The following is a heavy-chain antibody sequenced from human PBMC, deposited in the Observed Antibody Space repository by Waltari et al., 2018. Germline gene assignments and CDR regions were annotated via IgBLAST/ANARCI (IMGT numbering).Heavy chain of an antibody. Sequence: QVRLVQAGAEVKKPGASVKLSCKAFGYPFTGYHMPWVRQAPGQGLEWMGLINPSGDVRSYAQKFQGRITMSRDTSTDTVYMELSSLRSEDTAVYYCASNSIYGEGGNTYGYWCGPWGQGTLVAVSS. D-gene: IGHD5-18*01. CDR1: GYPFTGYH. J-gene: IGHJ5*02. V-gene: IGHV1-46*01. CDR2: INPSGDVR. CDR3: ASNSIYGEGGNTYGYWCGP.